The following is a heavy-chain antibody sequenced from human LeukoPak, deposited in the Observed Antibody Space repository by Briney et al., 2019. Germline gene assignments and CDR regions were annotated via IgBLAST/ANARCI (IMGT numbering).Heavy chain of an antibody. D-gene: IGHD3-10*01. J-gene: IGHJ4*02. CDR3: ARGGSGSPYIDY. CDR1: GFTFSSYG. Sequence: GGTLRLSCAASGFTFSSYGMSWVRQAPGKGLEWVSAISGSGGSTYYADSVKGRFTISRDNSKNTLYLQMNSLRAEDTAVYYCARGGSGSPYIDYWGQGTLVTVSS. CDR2: ISGSGGST. V-gene: IGHV3-23*01.